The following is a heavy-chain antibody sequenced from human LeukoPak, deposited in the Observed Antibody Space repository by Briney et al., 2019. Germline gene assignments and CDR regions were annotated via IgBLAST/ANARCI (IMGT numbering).Heavy chain of an antibody. Sequence: SETLSLTCTVSGGSISSYYWSWIRQPPGKGLEWIGYIYYSGSTNYNPSLKSRVTISVDTSKNQFSLKLSSVTAADTAVYYCARGISFEGTLDYWGQGTLVTVSS. CDR3: ARGISFEGTLDY. V-gene: IGHV4-59*08. D-gene: IGHD1-14*01. J-gene: IGHJ4*02. CDR2: IYYSGST. CDR1: GGSISSYY.